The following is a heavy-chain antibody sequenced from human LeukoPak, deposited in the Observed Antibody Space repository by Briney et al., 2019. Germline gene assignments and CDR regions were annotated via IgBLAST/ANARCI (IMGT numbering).Heavy chain of an antibody. CDR2: INHSGST. Sequence: SETLSLTCAVYGGSFSGYYWSWIRQPPGKGLEWIGEINHSGSTNYNPSLKSRVTISVDTSKNQFSLKLRSVTAADTAVYYCARDGGTSHYYYYMDVRGKGTTVTISS. J-gene: IGHJ6*03. CDR3: ARDGGTSHYYYYMDV. D-gene: IGHD1-1*01. V-gene: IGHV4-34*01. CDR1: GGSFSGYY.